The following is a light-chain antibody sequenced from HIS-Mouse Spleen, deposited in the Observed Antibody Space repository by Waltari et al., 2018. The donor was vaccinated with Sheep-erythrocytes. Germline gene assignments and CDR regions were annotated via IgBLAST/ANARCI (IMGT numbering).Light chain of an antibody. CDR2: EVS. CDR3: SSYAGSNNWV. J-gene: IGLJ3*02. V-gene: IGLV2-8*01. Sequence: QSALTQPPPASASPGHSFTPTCPGPSSAVGGNNYVPWYQQHPGQAPKLLIYEVSKRPSGAPDRFSGSKSGNTASLTVSGLQAEDEADYYCSSYAGSNNWVFGGGTKLTVL. CDR1: SSAVGGNNY.